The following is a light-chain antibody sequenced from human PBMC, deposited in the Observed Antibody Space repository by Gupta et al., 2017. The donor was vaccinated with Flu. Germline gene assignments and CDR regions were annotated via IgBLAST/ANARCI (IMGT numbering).Light chain of an antibody. J-gene: IGLJ1*01. CDR2: EVS. CDR3: SSYSSTDSLDV. Sequence: QSALTQPASVSGSPGQSITISCTGTSSDVGGYNNVSWYQQHPGRAPKLMIYEVSNRPSGVSNRFSGSKSANTASLTISGLQAEDEADFYCSSYSSTDSLDVFGTGTKVTVL. V-gene: IGLV2-14*01. CDR1: SSDVGGYNN.